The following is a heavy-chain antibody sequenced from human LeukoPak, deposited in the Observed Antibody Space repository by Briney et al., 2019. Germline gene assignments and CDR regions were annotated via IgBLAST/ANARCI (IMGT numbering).Heavy chain of an antibody. D-gene: IGHD6-13*01. CDR3: ALRPTGYSRLWYFDN. V-gene: IGHV1-2*06. J-gene: IGHJ4*02. CDR1: GYTFTGYF. Sequence: ASVKVSCKASGYTFTGYFMHWVRQAPGQGLEWMGRINPNSGGTNYAQKFQGRVTMTRDTSISTAYMELSSLRSDDTAVYYCALRPTGYSRLWYFDNWGQGTLGTVSS. CDR2: INPNSGGT.